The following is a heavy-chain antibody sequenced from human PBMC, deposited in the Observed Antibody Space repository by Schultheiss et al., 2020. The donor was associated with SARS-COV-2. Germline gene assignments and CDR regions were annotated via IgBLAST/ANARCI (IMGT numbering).Heavy chain of an antibody. CDR1: GFTFSSYA. CDR3: TTPLLYSNYVDY. D-gene: IGHD4-11*01. V-gene: IGHV3-23*01. Sequence: GGSLRLSCAASGFTFSSYAMSWVRQAPGKGLEWVSAISGSGGSTYYADSVKGRFTISRDNSKNTLYLQMNSLKTEDTAVYYCTTPLLYSNYVDYWGQGTLVTVSS. CDR2: ISGSGGST. J-gene: IGHJ4*02.